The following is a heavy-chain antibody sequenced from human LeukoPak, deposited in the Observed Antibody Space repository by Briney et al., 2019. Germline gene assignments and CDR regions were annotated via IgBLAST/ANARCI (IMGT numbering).Heavy chain of an antibody. CDR1: GGSMSSYY. CDR2: IYDSGST. CDR3: ARHGTSGIYRRPFDI. V-gene: IGHV4-59*08. Sequence: SETLSLTCTVSGGSMSSYYWSWIRQPPGKGLEWIGYIYDSGSTNYNPSLKSRVTISVDTSNNQYSLKLNSVTAADTAVYYCARHGTSGIYRRPFDIWGQGTMVTVSS. D-gene: IGHD1-26*01. J-gene: IGHJ3*02.